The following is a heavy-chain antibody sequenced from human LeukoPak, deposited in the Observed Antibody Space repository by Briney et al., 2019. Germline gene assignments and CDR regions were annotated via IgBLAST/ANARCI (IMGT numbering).Heavy chain of an antibody. D-gene: IGHD3-16*01. J-gene: IGHJ5*02. CDR1: GYTFTSYD. V-gene: IGHV1-8*01. CDR2: MNPNSGNT. Sequence: ASVKVSCKASGYTFTSYDINSVRQATGQGLEWMGWMNPNSGNTGYAQKFQGRVTMTRNTSISTAYMELSSLRSEDTAVYYCARGPSYVVTFGGVINWFDPWGQGTLVTVSS. CDR3: ARGPSYVVTFGGVINWFDP.